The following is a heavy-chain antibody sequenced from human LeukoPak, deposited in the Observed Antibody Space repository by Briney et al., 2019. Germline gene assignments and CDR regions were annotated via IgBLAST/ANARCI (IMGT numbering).Heavy chain of an antibody. Sequence: AGGSLRLSRAASGFTFSSYAMSWVRQAPGKGLEWVSAISGSGGSTYYADSVKGRFTISRDNSKNTLYLQMNSLRAEDTAVYYCARADSGSYYTGLFDYWGQGTLVTVSS. CDR2: ISGSGGST. CDR1: GFTFSSYA. D-gene: IGHD1-26*01. V-gene: IGHV3-23*01. J-gene: IGHJ4*02. CDR3: ARADSGSYYTGLFDY.